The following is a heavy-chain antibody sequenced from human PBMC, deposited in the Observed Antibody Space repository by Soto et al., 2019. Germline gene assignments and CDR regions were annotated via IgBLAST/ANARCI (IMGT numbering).Heavy chain of an antibody. Sequence: ASVKVSCKASGYTFTSYAMHWVRPAPGQRLEWMGRINPGGGSTKYSQKFQGRVTMTRDTSTSTVYMELSSLRSEDTAVYYCARDVDGSGSYYPNYYYYYGMDVWGQGTTVTVS. D-gene: IGHD3-10*01. CDR1: GYTFTSYA. CDR3: ARDVDGSGSYYPNYYYYYGMDV. V-gene: IGHV1-3*01. CDR2: INPGGGST. J-gene: IGHJ6*02.